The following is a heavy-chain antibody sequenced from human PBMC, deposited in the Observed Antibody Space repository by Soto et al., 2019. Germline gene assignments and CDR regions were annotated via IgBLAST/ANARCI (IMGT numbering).Heavy chain of an antibody. CDR1: GFTFSSYA. J-gene: IGHJ4*02. D-gene: IGHD2-2*01. CDR2: ISGSGGST. CDR3: AKDAARYCSSTSCTFDY. V-gene: IGHV3-23*01. Sequence: EVQLLESGGGLVQPGGSLRLSCAASGFTFSSYAMSWVRQAPGKGLEWVSAISGSGGSTYYADSVKGRFTISRDNSKNTLYLKMTSLRAEDTAVYYCAKDAARYCSSTSCTFDYWGQGTLVTVSS.